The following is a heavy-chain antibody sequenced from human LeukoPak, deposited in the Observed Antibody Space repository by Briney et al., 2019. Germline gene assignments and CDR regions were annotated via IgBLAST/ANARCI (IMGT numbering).Heavy chain of an antibody. J-gene: IGHJ3*01. Sequence: PGGSLRLSCAASGFNFNTYWMTWVCQAPGKGLEWVANIKEDGSEEYYVDSVKGRFTISRDNAKNSLYLQMNSLRAEDTAVYYCARPRYCSSISCYFHAFDVWGQGTMVTVSS. CDR3: ARPRYCSSISCYFHAFDV. D-gene: IGHD2-2*01. CDR1: GFNFNTYW. CDR2: IKEDGSEE. V-gene: IGHV3-7*01.